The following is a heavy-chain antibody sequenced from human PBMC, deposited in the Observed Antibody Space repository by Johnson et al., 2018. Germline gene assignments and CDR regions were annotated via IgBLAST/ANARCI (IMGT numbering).Heavy chain of an antibody. CDR3: ARDRKYIVVGVAAEYYMDV. CDR1: GFTLSTYW. D-gene: IGHD2-15*01. Sequence: VQLVESGGGLVQPGGSMRLSCAASGFTLSTYWMSWVRQAPREGLEWVANINQDGTEKYYADSVKGRFTISRDNSKNTPYLQMNSLRAEDTAVYYCARDRKYIVVGVAAEYYMDVWGKGTTVTVSS. J-gene: IGHJ6*03. V-gene: IGHV3-7*01. CDR2: INQDGTEK.